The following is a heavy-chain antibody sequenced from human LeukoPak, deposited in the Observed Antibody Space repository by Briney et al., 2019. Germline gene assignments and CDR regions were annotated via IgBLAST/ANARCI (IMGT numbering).Heavy chain of an antibody. D-gene: IGHD1-26*01. V-gene: IGHV3-53*01. CDR2: IYSGGSS. Sequence: PGGSLRLSCAASGFTVSSNYMSWVRQALGKGLEWVSVIYSGGSSYYADSVKGRFTISRDNSKNTLYLQMNSLRAEDTAVYYCARDSTSGGLDYWGQGTLVTVSS. J-gene: IGHJ4*02. CDR1: GFTVSSNY. CDR3: ARDSTSGGLDY.